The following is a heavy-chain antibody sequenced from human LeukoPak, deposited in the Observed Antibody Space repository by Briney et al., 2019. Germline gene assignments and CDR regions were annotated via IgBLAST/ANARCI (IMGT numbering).Heavy chain of an antibody. V-gene: IGHV3-48*01. CDR2: ISGSSSTI. CDR3: AKVYYDSSGYIDY. CDR1: GFTFSSCS. Sequence: GGSLRLSCAASGFTFSSCSMNWVRQAPGKGLEWVSYISGSSSTIYYADSVKGRFTISRDNSKNTLYLQMNSLRAEDTAVYYCAKVYYDSSGYIDYWGQGTLVTVSS. J-gene: IGHJ4*02. D-gene: IGHD3-22*01.